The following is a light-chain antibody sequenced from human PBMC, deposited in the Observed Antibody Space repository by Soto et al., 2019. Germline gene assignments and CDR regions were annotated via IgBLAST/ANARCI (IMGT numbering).Light chain of an antibody. Sequence: EIVMTQSPATLSVSPGERVTLSCRASQSVNSNLAWYQQKPGQAPRLLIYGASTRATGISARFSGSGSGTEFTLTISSLQSEDLAVYYCQQYNKWPQAFGQGTKVDIK. J-gene: IGKJ1*01. V-gene: IGKV3-15*01. CDR2: GAS. CDR1: QSVNSN. CDR3: QQYNKWPQA.